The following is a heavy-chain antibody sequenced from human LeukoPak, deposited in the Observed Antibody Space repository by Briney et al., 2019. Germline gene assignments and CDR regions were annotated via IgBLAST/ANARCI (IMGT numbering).Heavy chain of an antibody. V-gene: IGHV3-48*03. D-gene: IGHD3-9*01. CDR3: AIDFRQYDILTGYPDY. CDR1: GFTFSSYE. Sequence: GGSLRLSCAASGFTFSSYEMNWVRQAPGKGLEWVSYISSSGSTIYYADSVKGRFTISRDNAKNSLYLQMNSLRAEDTAVYYCAIDFRQYDILTGYPDYWGQGTLVTVSS. CDR2: ISSSGSTI. J-gene: IGHJ4*02.